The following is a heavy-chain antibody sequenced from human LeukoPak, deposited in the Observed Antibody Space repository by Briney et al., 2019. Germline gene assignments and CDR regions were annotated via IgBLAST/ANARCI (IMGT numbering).Heavy chain of an antibody. D-gene: IGHD4-17*01. CDR1: GGSISSSSYY. CDR3: ASHVHDYGDYLFDP. CDR2: IYYSGST. J-gene: IGHJ5*02. V-gene: IGHV4-39*01. Sequence: PSETLSLTCTVSGGSISSSSYYWGWIRQPPGKGLEWIGSIYYSGSTYYNPSLKSRVTISVDTSKNQFSLKLSYVTAADTAVYYCASHVHDYGDYLFDPWGQGTLVTVSS.